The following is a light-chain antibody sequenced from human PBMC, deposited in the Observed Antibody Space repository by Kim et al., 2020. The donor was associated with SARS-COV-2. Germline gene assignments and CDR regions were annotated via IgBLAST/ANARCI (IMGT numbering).Light chain of an antibody. J-gene: IGLJ3*02. CDR2: EVN. CDR3: SSYVSVATWL. Sequence: GQSVTISCTGTSSDVGSGHFVSWYQQHPGNAPKLLIFEVNKRPAGVPNRFSGSTSGNTASLTISGLQGEDEADYFCSSYVSVATWLFGGGTQLTVL. CDR1: SSDVGSGHF. V-gene: IGLV2-23*02.